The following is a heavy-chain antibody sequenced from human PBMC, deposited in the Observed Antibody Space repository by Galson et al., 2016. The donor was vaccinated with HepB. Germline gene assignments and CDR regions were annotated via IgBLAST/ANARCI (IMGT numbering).Heavy chain of an antibody. CDR3: VKDSLAPITRGAFDV. Sequence: SLRLSCAASGFTLDDYAIHWVRQPPGKGLEWISGISWNGDTIVYADSVKGRFTMSRDNGKNSLYIQMNSLGPEDTALYYCVKDSLAPITRGAFDVWGQGTMVTVSS. D-gene: IGHD5-24*01. J-gene: IGHJ3*01. CDR2: ISWNGDTI. CDR1: GFTLDDYA. V-gene: IGHV3-9*01.